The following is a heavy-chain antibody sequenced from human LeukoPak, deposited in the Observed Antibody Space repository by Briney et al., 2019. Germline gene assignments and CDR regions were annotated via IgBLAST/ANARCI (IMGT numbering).Heavy chain of an antibody. D-gene: IGHD3-3*01. CDR1: GYTLTELS. Sequence: GASVKVSCKVSGYTLTELSMHWVRQAPGKGLEWMGGFDPEDGETIYAQKFQGRVTMTEDTSTDTAYMEPSSLRSEDTAVYYCATDRWVGDFWSGYRTYFDYWGQGTLVTVSS. V-gene: IGHV1-24*01. J-gene: IGHJ4*02. CDR2: FDPEDGET. CDR3: ATDRWVGDFWSGYRTYFDY.